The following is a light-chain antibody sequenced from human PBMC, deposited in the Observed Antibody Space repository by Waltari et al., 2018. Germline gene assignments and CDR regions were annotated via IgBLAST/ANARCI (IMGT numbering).Light chain of an antibody. Sequence: QSALTQPASVSGSPGQSITLSCPGTSSDIGSYNYVSWYQQHPGKAPKLIIFYVTNRPSGVSNRFSGSKSGNTASLIISGLQGEDEADYYCSSYMDTTALELFGGGTSLTVL. J-gene: IGLJ2*01. CDR3: SSYMDTTALEL. V-gene: IGLV2-14*03. CDR1: SSDIGSYNY. CDR2: YVT.